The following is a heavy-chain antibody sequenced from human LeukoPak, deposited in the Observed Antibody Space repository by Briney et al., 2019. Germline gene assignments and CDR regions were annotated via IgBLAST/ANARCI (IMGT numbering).Heavy chain of an antibody. CDR1: GITLSNYG. Sequence: GGSLRLSCAVSGITLSNYGMSWVRQAPGKGLEWVAGISGSGGTTTYADSVKGRFTISRDNPKNTLFLHMNSLRAEDTAVYFCAKRGVVIRVILVGFHKEAYYFDSWGQGALVTVSS. J-gene: IGHJ4*02. CDR2: ISGSGGTT. D-gene: IGHD3-22*01. V-gene: IGHV3-23*01. CDR3: AKRGVVIRVILVGFHKEAYYFDS.